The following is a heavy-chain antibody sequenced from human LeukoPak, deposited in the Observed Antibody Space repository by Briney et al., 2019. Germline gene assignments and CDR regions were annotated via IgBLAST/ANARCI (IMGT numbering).Heavy chain of an antibody. Sequence: ASVKVSCKASGYTFTNYGISWVRQAPGQGLEWMGWISVYNGNTNYAQKLQGRVTMTTDTSTSTAYMELRSMRSDDTAVYYCARDCGHIGGYFCAFDIWGQGTMVTVSS. J-gene: IGHJ3*02. CDR3: ARDCGHIGGYFCAFDI. D-gene: IGHD3-22*01. V-gene: IGHV1-18*01. CDR2: ISVYNGNT. CDR1: GYTFTNYG.